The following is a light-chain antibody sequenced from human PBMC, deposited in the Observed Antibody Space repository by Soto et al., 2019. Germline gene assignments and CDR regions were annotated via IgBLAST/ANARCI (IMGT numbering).Light chain of an antibody. CDR3: SSYTSSSTPFL. CDR2: DVS. CDR1: SSDVGGYNY. J-gene: IGLJ1*01. Sequence: QSALTQPASVSGSPGQSITISCTGTSSDVGGYNYVSWYRQHPGKAPKLIIYDVSNRPSGVSVRFSGSKSGNTASLTISGLQAEDEADYYCSSYTSSSTPFLFGTGPKVTVL. V-gene: IGLV2-14*01.